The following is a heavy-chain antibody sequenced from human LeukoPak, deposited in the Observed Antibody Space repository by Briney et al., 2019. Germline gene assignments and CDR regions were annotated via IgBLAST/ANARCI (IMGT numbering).Heavy chain of an antibody. CDR1: GYTFTGYY. Sequence: ASVKVSCKASGYTFTGYYMHWVRQAPGQGLEWMGWINPNSGGTNYAQKFQGRVTMTRDTSISTAYMELSRLRSDDTAVYYCAREDSSGWYRGLSDPWGQGTLVTVSS. D-gene: IGHD6-19*01. CDR2: INPNSGGT. CDR3: AREDSSGWYRGLSDP. J-gene: IGHJ5*02. V-gene: IGHV1-2*02.